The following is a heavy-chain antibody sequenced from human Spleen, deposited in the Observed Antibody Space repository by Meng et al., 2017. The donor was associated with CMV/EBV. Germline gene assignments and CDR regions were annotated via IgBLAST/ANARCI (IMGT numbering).Heavy chain of an antibody. J-gene: IGHJ6*02. CDR3: EALGSVTTDDYTMDV. CDR2: IRGKPNSYAT. CDR1: GFAFSGSA. Sequence: GESLKISCAASGFAFSGSAMHWVRQASGKGLEWVGLIRGKPNSYATAYAASVEGRFTISRDDSKNTAYLQMNSLKDEDTAVYYCEALGSVTTDDYTMDVWGQGTTVTVSS. V-gene: IGHV3-73*01. D-gene: IGHD4-11*01.